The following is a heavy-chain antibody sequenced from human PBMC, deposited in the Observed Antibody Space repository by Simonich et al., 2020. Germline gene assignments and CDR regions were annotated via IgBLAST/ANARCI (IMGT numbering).Heavy chain of an antibody. CDR3: AGGVYCSSTSCSTYYYYGMDV. CDR1: GFTFSSYS. Sequence: EVQLVESGGGLVKPGGSLRLSCAASGFTFSSYSMNWVRQAPGKGLEWVSSISSSSSYIYYADSVKGRFTLSRDNAKNSLYLQMNSLRAGDTAGYYCAGGVYCSSTSCSTYYYYGMDVWGQGTTVTVSS. J-gene: IGHJ6*02. D-gene: IGHD2-2*01. V-gene: IGHV3-21*01. CDR2: ISSSSSYI.